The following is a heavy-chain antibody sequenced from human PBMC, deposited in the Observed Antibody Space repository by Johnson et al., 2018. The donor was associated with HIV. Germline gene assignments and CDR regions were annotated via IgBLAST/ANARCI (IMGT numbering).Heavy chain of an antibody. Sequence: VQLVESGGGVVQPGRSLRLSCAAFGITFSRYGMHWVRQAPGMGLEWVANINQDGSQTNHVDSVKGRFTISRDNAKNSLYLQMNSLRAEDTAVYYCARRPITIFGVAFGAFDIWGQGTMVTVSS. CDR3: ARRPITIFGVAFGAFDI. CDR2: INQDGSQT. CDR1: GITFSRYG. D-gene: IGHD3-3*01. J-gene: IGHJ3*02. V-gene: IGHV3-7*01.